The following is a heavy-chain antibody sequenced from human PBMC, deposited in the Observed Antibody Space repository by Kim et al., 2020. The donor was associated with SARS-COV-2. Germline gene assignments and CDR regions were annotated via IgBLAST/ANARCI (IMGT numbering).Heavy chain of an antibody. CDR1: GFTFSDYY. J-gene: IGHJ4*02. CDR3: ARGQYHFNY. Sequence: GGSLRLSCAASGFTFSDYYMSWIRQAQGKGLEWVSYISSSSSYTNYVDSVKGRFTISRDNAKKSLYLQMNSLRAEDTAVYYCARGQYHFNYWGQGTRVTV. CDR2: ISSSSSYT. V-gene: IGHV3-11*05.